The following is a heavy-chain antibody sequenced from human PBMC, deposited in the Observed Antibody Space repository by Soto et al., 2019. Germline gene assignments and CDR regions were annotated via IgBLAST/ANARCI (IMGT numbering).Heavy chain of an antibody. CDR2: IYHSGST. V-gene: IGHV4-38-2*02. Sequence: PSETLSLTCAVSGYSISSGYYWGWIRQPPGKGLEWIGSIYHSGSTCYNPSLKSRVTISVDTSKNQFSLKLSSVTAADTAVYYCARDSRGWYAYFDYWGQGTLVTVSS. D-gene: IGHD6-19*01. CDR3: ARDSRGWYAYFDY. CDR1: GYSISSGYY. J-gene: IGHJ4*02.